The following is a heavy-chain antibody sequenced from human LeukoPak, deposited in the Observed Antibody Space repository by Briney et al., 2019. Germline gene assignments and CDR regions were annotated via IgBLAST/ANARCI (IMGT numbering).Heavy chain of an antibody. CDR1: GGSFSGYY. Sequence: PSETLSLTCAVYGGSFSGYYWGWIRQPPGKGLEWIGSIYYSGSTYYNPSLKSRVTISVDTSKNQFSLKLSSVTAADTAVYYCARGVVVVPAAPNWFDPWGQGTLVTVSS. CDR3: ARGVVVVPAAPNWFDP. CDR2: IYYSGST. V-gene: IGHV4-34*01. J-gene: IGHJ5*02. D-gene: IGHD2-2*01.